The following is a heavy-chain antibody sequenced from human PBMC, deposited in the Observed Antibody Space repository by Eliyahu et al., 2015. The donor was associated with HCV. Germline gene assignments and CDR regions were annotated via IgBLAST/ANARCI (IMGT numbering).Heavy chain of an antibody. D-gene: IGHD3-22*01. Sequence: QVQLVQSGAEVKKPGASVKVSCKASGYTFTSYGISWVRQAPGQGLEWMGWISAYNGNTNYAQKLQGRVTMTTDTSTSTAYMELRSLRSDDTAVYYCAREGCVGSLYYDSSGYYCLDPWGQGTLVTVSS. CDR2: ISAYNGNT. J-gene: IGHJ5*02. CDR1: GYTFTSYG. CDR3: AREGCVGSLYYDSSGYYCLDP. V-gene: IGHV1-18*01.